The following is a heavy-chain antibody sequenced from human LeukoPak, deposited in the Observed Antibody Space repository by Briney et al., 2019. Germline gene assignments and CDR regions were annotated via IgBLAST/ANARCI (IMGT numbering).Heavy chain of an antibody. Sequence: HSETLSLTCTVSGGSISSSSSYWGWSRQPPGKGLEWVGSIYYSGSAYYNPSLNRPVPMSVDTSKTHFSLKLSSVTAADTAVYYCARPHGSGYYYYFMDVWGKGATVTVSS. CDR1: GGSISSSSSY. J-gene: IGHJ6*03. V-gene: IGHV4-39*01. CDR3: ARPHGSGYYYYFMDV. CDR2: IYYSGSA. D-gene: IGHD3-10*01.